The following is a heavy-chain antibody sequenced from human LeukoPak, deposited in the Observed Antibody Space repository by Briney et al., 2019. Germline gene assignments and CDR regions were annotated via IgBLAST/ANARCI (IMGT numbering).Heavy chain of an antibody. CDR1: GFTFSDYS. Sequence: GGSLRLSCTASGFTFSDYSMNWVRQAPGKGLEWVSYISSSSSTMYYADSVKGRFTISRDNAKNSLSLQMNSLRAEDTAVYYCARDIAAAGSEYFQHWGQGTLVTVSS. V-gene: IGHV3-48*04. J-gene: IGHJ1*01. CDR3: ARDIAAAGSEYFQH. CDR2: ISSSSSTM. D-gene: IGHD6-13*01.